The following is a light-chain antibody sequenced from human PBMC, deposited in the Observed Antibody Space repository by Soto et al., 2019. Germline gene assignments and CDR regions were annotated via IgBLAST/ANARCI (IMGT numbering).Light chain of an antibody. CDR2: GAS. Sequence: ETVLTQSPGTLSLSPGERATLSCRASQTISSSYLAWYQQKPGQAPRVLIYGASNRATGIPDRFSGSGSGTDFTLTISRLEPEDFAVYYCQHFGGTTFTFGQGTRLEIK. CDR1: QTISSSY. J-gene: IGKJ5*01. CDR3: QHFGGTTFT. V-gene: IGKV3-20*01.